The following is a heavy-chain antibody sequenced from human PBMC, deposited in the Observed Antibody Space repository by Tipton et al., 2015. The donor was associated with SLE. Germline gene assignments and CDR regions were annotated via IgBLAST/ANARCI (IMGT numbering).Heavy chain of an antibody. CDR1: GASISTFY. D-gene: IGHD1-26*01. Sequence: TLSLTCTVSGASISTFYWSWIRQPPGKGLEWIGFIYYSGTTNNNPSLKSRVTISVDTSKNQISLRLTSVTAADSAVYYCSRSAGGSHYPFSFVLWGQGTQVTGSS. V-gene: IGHV4-59*07. CDR3: SRSAGGSHYPFSFVL. CDR2: IYYSGTT. J-gene: IGHJ4*02.